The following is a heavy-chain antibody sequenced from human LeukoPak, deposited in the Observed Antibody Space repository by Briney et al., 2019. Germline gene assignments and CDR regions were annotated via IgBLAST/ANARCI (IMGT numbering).Heavy chain of an antibody. CDR2: IIPIFGTA. J-gene: IGHJ4*02. Sequence: SVKVSCKASGGTFSSYAISWVRQAPGQGLEWMGGIIPIFGTANYAQKFQGRVTITADGSTSTAYMELSSLRSEDTAVYYCARLYCSGGSCYPSDYWGQGTLVTVSS. CDR3: ARLYCSGGSCYPSDY. V-gene: IGHV1-69*13. D-gene: IGHD2-15*01. CDR1: GGTFSSYA.